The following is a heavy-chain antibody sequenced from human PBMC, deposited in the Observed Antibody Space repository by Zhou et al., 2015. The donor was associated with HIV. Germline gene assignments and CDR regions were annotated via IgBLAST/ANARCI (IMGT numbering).Heavy chain of an antibody. CDR2: VNPQSGNT. D-gene: IGHD3-16*01. CDR1: GYIFTSYD. V-gene: IGHV1-8*02. Sequence: QVQLVQSGPEVKKPGASVRVSCRASGYIFTSYDFNWVRRAAGQGLEWMGWVNPQSGNTGYSPKFRGRITMTRNISSATVSMDLRSLTADDTAIYFCVRGVGNWGSFVFDVWGHGTVVTVSS. CDR3: VRGVGNWGSFVFDV. J-gene: IGHJ3*01.